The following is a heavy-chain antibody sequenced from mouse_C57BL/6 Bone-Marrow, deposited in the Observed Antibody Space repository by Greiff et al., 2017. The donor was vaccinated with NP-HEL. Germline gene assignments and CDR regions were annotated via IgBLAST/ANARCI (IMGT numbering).Heavy chain of an antibody. V-gene: IGHV2-2*01. Sequence: QVHVKQSGPGLVQPSQSLSITCTVSGFSLTSYGVHWVRQSPGKGLEWLGVIWSGGSTDYNAAFISRLSISKDNSKSQVFFKMNSLQADDTAIYYCARNYYGSSSYYFDYWGQGTTLTVSS. D-gene: IGHD1-1*01. CDR1: GFSLTSYG. J-gene: IGHJ2*01. CDR3: ARNYYGSSSYYFDY. CDR2: IWSGGST.